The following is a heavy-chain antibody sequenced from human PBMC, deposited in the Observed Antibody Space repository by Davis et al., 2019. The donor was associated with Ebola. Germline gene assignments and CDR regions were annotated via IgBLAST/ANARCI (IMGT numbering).Heavy chain of an antibody. CDR1: GLTFSSYS. CDR2: ISSSSIYI. D-gene: IGHD5-12*01. J-gene: IGHJ4*02. CDR3: VRVNSGYDSGPFDH. V-gene: IGHV3-21*01. Sequence: GGSLRLSCVVSGLTFSSYSMNWVRQAPGKGLEWVSSISSSSIYIYYADSLKGRLTVSRDNAQNSLYLQMNGLRVDDTAVYYCVRVNSGYDSGPFDHWGQGTLVTVSS.